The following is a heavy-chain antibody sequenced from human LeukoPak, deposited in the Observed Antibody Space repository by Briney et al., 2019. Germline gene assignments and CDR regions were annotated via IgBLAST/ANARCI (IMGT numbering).Heavy chain of an antibody. D-gene: IGHD3-22*01. CDR1: GYTLIELS. CDR2: FDPEDGET. CDR3: ATVSSGYHY. J-gene: IGHJ4*02. V-gene: IGHV1-24*01. Sequence: ATVKVSCKVSGYTLIELSMHWVRQAPGKGLEWMGGFDPEDGETIYAQKFQGRVTMTEDTSTDTAYMELSSLRSEDTVVYYCATVSSGYHYWGQGTLVTVSS.